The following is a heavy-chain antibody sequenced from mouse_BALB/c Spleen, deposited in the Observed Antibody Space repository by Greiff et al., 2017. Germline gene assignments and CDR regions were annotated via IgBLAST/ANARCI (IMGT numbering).Heavy chain of an antibody. V-gene: IGHV1-25*01. CDR1: GYSFTGYT. J-gene: IGHJ3*01. CDR2: INPYNGGT. D-gene: IGHD1-1*01. Sequence: EVQLQQSGPELVKPGASMKISCKASGYSFTGYTMNWVKQSPGKNLEWIGLINPYNGGTSYNQKFKGQATLTVDKSSTTDYMELLSLTSEDSAVYYCAREGFNYYGSSSLAYWGQGTLVTVSA. CDR3: AREGFNYYGSSSLAY.